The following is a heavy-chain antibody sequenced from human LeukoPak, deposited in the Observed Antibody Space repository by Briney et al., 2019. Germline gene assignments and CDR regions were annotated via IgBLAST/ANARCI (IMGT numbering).Heavy chain of an antibody. CDR1: GGSICSYY. J-gene: IGHJ4*02. CDR2: IYYSGST. V-gene: IGHV4-59*08. CDR3: ATLTTVVTAYYFDY. D-gene: IGHD4-23*01. Sequence: PSETLSLTCTVSGGSICSYYWSWLRQPPGKGLEWIGYIYYSGSTNYNPSIKSRVTISVDTSKSQFSLKLTSVTAADTAVYYCATLTTVVTAYYFDYWGQGTLVTVSS.